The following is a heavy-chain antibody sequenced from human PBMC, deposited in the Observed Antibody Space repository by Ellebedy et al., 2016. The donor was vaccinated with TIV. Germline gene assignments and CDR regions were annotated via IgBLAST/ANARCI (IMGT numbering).Heavy chain of an antibody. D-gene: IGHD4-17*01. Sequence: GSLRLXXTVSGYSISSGYYWGWIRQPPGKGLEWIGSIYHSGSTYYNPSLKSRVTISVDTSKNQFSLKLSSVTAADTAVYYCARGFSPTGDAFDIWGQGTMVTVSS. V-gene: IGHV4-38-2*02. CDR3: ARGFSPTGDAFDI. J-gene: IGHJ3*02. CDR2: IYHSGST. CDR1: GYSISSGYY.